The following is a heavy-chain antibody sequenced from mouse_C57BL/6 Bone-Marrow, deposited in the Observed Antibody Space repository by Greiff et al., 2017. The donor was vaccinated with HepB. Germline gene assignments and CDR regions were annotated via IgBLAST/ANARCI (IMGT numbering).Heavy chain of an antibody. CDR1: GFTFSDYY. Sequence: EVKLVESGGGLVQPGGSLKLSCAASGFTFSDYYMYWVRQTPEKRLEWVAYISNGGGSTYYPDTVKGRFPISRDNAKNTLYLQISRLKSEDTAMYYCASLGYGSSYWYFDVWGTGTTVTVSS. D-gene: IGHD1-1*01. V-gene: IGHV5-12*01. J-gene: IGHJ1*03. CDR2: ISNGGGST. CDR3: ASLGYGSSYWYFDV.